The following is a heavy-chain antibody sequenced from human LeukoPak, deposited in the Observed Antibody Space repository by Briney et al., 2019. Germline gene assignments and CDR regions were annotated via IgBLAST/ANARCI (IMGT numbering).Heavy chain of an antibody. V-gene: IGHV1-46*01. CDR2: INPSGGST. J-gene: IGHJ6*02. D-gene: IGHD3-16*02. Sequence: ASVKVSCKASGYTFTSYYMHWVRQAPGQGLEWMGIINPSGGSTSYAQKFQGRVTMTRDTSTSTVYMELSGLRSEGTAVYYCARGGPIDCMDVWGQGTTVTVSS. CDR3: ARGGPIDCMDV. CDR1: GYTFTSYY.